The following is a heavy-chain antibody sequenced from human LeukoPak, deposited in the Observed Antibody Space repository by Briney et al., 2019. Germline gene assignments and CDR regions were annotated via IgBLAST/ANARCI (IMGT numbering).Heavy chain of an antibody. CDR2: IRSKAYGGTT. V-gene: IGHV3-49*04. D-gene: IGHD3-9*01. Sequence: GGSPRLSCTASGFTFGDYAMSWVRQAPGKGLEGVGFIRSKAYGGTTEYAASVKGRFTISRDDSKSIAYLQMNSLKTEDTAVYYCTRVSESPLRYFDWLSYYFDYWGQGTLVTVSS. J-gene: IGHJ4*02. CDR1: GFTFGDYA. CDR3: TRVSESPLRYFDWLSYYFDY.